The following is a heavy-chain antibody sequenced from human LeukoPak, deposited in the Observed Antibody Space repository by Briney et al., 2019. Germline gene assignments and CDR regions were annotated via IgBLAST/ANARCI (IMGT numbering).Heavy chain of an antibody. CDR1: GYTFTSYG. J-gene: IGHJ4*02. D-gene: IGHD6-19*01. CDR2: IIPIFGTA. V-gene: IGHV1-69*13. CDR3: ARGSSGWYDY. Sequence: SVKVSCKASGYTFTSYGISWVRQAPGQGLEWMGGIIPIFGTANYAQKFQGRVTITADESTSTAYMELSSLRSEDTAVYYCARGSSGWYDYWGQGTLVTVSS.